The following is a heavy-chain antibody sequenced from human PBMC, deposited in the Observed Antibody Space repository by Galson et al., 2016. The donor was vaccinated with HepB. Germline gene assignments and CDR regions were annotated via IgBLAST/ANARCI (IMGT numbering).Heavy chain of an antibody. J-gene: IGHJ4*02. CDR1: GFTFSSYW. V-gene: IGHV3-15*07. CDR2: IKSKIDGGTV. Sequence: SLRLSCAASGFTFSSYWMHWVRQAPGKGLEWVGRIKSKIDGGTVDYAAPVKGRFTISGDDSKNTLYLQMTSLRTEDTAVYYCTTVLSTASMSGWYDWGFDSWGQGTLVSVSS. CDR3: TTVLSTASMSGWYDWGFDS. D-gene: IGHD6-19*01.